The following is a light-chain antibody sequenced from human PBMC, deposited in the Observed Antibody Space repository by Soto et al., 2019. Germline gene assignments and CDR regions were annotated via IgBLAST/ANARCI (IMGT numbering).Light chain of an antibody. V-gene: IGLV2-14*02. J-gene: IGLJ1*01. CDR3: CSYTTSSTYV. CDR1: SSDVGTYNL. Sequence: QSVLTQPASVSGSPGQSITISCTGTSSDVGTYNLVSWYQQHPGKAPKLMIYEASKRPSGVSNRFSGSKSGTPASLTISGLQAEDEADYYCCSYTTSSTYVFGTGTKLTVL. CDR2: EAS.